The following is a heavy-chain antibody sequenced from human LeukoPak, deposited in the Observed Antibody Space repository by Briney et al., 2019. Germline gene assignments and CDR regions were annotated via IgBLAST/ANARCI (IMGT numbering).Heavy chain of an antibody. CDR2: ITSSSSTI. Sequence: PGGSLRLSCAASGFTFSSYSMNWVRQAPGKGLEWVSYITSSSSTIHYIDSVKGRFTISRDNAKNSVYLQMNSLRAEDTAVYYCVRVGLGVYGGDYWGQGALVTVSS. V-gene: IGHV3-48*01. CDR1: GFTFSSYS. D-gene: IGHD3-16*01. CDR3: VRVGLGVYGGDY. J-gene: IGHJ4*02.